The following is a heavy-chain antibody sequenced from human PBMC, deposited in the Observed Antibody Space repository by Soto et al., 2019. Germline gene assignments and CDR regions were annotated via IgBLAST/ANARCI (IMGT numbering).Heavy chain of an antibody. D-gene: IGHD3-9*01. CDR2: ISSSGRRI. CDR3: ARGTNFDWLIPRDYYLDY. Sequence: QVQLVESGGGLVKPGGSLRLSCAASGFTFSDYDMTWIRQAPGKGREWDSYISSSGRRINYADFVKGRFTISRDNAKNSRYLKMNSLRAEDTAVYYCARGTNFDWLIPRDYYLDYWGQGTLVAVSS. CDR1: GFTFSDYD. J-gene: IGHJ4*02. V-gene: IGHV3-11*01.